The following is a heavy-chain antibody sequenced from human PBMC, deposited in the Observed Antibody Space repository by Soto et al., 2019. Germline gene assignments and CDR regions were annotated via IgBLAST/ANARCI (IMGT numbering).Heavy chain of an antibody. Sequence: GGSLRLSCAASRFAFSSYAMSWVRQAPGKGLEWVSAISGSGTTAYYADSVKGRFIFSRDNPKNTMYLQMNSLRAEDTAVYFCAKTTDGWFSAFEIWGQGTVVTVSS. CDR3: AKTTDGWFSAFEI. CDR1: RFAFSSYA. D-gene: IGHD6-19*01. V-gene: IGHV3-23*01. CDR2: ISGSGTTA. J-gene: IGHJ3*02.